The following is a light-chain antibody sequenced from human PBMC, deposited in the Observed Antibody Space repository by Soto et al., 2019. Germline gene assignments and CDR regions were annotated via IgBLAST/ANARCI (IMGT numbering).Light chain of an antibody. V-gene: IGLV2-11*01. J-gene: IGLJ1*01. Sequence: QSVLTQPRSVSGSPGQSVTMSCTETSSDVGGYDYVSWYQQHPGKAPKLMIYDVSKRPSGVPDRFSGSKSGNTASLTISGLQADDEADYYCCSYAGSFIYVFATGTRSPS. CDR1: SSDVGGYDY. CDR3: CSYAGSFIYV. CDR2: DVS.